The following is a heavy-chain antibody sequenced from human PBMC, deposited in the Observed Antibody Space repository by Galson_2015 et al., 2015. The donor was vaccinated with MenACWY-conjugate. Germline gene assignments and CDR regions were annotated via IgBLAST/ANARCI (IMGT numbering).Heavy chain of an antibody. J-gene: IGHJ4*02. V-gene: IGHV1-2*04. CDR3: AKGYYYGSGSSPFDY. D-gene: IGHD3-10*01. Sequence: SVKVSCKASGYSFPGYYISWVRQAPGQGPEWMGWINPNSGDTNYAQKSQGWVTMTRDTSISTAYMELIRLTSDDTAVYYCAKGYYYGSGSSPFDYWGQGTLVTVSS. CDR2: INPNSGDT. CDR1: GYSFPGYY.